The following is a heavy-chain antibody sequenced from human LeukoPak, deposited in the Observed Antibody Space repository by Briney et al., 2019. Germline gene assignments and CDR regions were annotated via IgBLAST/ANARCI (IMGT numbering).Heavy chain of an antibody. Sequence: SGGSLRLSCAASGFTFSSYWMSWVRQAPGKGLEWVANIKQDGSEKYYVDSVKGQFTISRDNAKNSLYLQMNSLRAEDTAVYYCARGGHDYGDPFFDYWGQGTLVTVSS. CDR3: ARGGHDYGDPFFDY. CDR2: IKQDGSEK. J-gene: IGHJ4*02. V-gene: IGHV3-7*01. CDR1: GFTFSSYW. D-gene: IGHD4-17*01.